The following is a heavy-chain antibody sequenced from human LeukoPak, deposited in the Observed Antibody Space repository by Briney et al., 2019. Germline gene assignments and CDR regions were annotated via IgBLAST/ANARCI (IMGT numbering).Heavy chain of an antibody. Sequence: GGSLRLSCAVSGFTFSSYWISWVRQAPGEGLEWVANIKQDEIEKYYVDSVRGRFTISRDNAKNSVYLQMNSLRAEDTAVYYCARDLVILGYCSSTSCYDDYWGQGTLVTVSS. D-gene: IGHD2-2*01. CDR3: ARDLVILGYCSSTSCYDDY. CDR2: IKQDEIEK. CDR1: GFTFSSYW. J-gene: IGHJ4*02. V-gene: IGHV3-7*01.